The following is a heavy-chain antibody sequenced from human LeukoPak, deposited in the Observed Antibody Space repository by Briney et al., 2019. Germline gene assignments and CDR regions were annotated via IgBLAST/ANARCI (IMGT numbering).Heavy chain of an antibody. J-gene: IGHJ6*03. CDR3: ARQGSGSGPLSYYYYYMDV. D-gene: IGHD3-10*01. CDR1: GGSISSSSYY. Sequence: SQTLSLTCTVSGGSISSSSYYWGWIRQPPGKGLEWIGSIYYSGSTYYNPSLKSRVTISVDTSKNQFSLKLSSVTAADTAVYYCARQGSGSGPLSYYYYYMDVWGKGTTVTVSS. V-gene: IGHV4-39*01. CDR2: IYYSGST.